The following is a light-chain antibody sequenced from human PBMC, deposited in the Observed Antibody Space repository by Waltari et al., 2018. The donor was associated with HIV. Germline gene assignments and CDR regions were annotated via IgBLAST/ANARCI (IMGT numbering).Light chain of an antibody. CDR1: QDISNY. Sequence: DIQMNQSPSSLSASVGDRDSITCQASQDISNYLNWYQQKPGKAPKLLIYDASNLETGVPSRFSGSGAGTDFTFTISSLQPEDIATYYCQQYDNLPFTFGPGTKVDIK. CDR2: DAS. J-gene: IGKJ3*01. V-gene: IGKV1-33*01. CDR3: QQYDNLPFT.